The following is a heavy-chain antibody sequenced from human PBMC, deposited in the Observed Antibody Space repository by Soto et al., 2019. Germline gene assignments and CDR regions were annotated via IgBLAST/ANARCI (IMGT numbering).Heavy chain of an antibody. Sequence: EVQLLESGGGVVQPGGSLRLSCVASGFNFKKFAMAWVRQAPGEGLEWVSGISCCGGSTSYADSVKGRFSIARDDSKNTLCLQMNSLRVEDTAQYYCAKADGEQWLVPHLDNWGQGTLVTVS. CDR3: AKADGEQWLVPHLDN. D-gene: IGHD6-19*01. CDR2: ISCCGGST. CDR1: GFNFKKFA. J-gene: IGHJ4*02. V-gene: IGHV3-23*01.